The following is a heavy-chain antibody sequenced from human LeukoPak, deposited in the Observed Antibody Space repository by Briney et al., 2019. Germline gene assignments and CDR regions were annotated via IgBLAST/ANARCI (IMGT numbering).Heavy chain of an antibody. CDR3: ARDLSSGWSLDY. CDR1: GFTFSRYW. J-gene: IGHJ4*02. D-gene: IGHD6-19*01. V-gene: IGHV3-7*01. Sequence: GGSLRLSCAASGFTFSRYWMSWVRQAPGKGLEWVANIKEDGTVKYYADSVKGRFTISRDNSKNTLYLQMNSLRAEDTAVYYCARDLSSGWSLDYWGQGTLVTVSS. CDR2: IKEDGTVK.